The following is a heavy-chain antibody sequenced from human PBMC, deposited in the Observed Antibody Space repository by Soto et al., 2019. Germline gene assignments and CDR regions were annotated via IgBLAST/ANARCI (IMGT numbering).Heavy chain of an antibody. CDR3: AGIPIRTTVPWFDP. D-gene: IGHD5-12*01. CDR1: GDSISDFY. Sequence: SETLSLTCTVSGDSISDFYWSWIRQSPGKGLEWIGYIYNNGVTNYNPSLARRVTISVDTAKKTFSLTLTSVTAAYTAIYYCAGIPIRTTVPWFDPWGQGTRVTVSS. V-gene: IGHV4-4*09. J-gene: IGHJ5*01. CDR2: IYNNGVT.